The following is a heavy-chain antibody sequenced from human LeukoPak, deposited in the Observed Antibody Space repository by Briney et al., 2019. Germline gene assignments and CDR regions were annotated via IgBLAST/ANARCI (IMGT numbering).Heavy chain of an antibody. Sequence: SVKVSCKASGGTFSSYAISWVRQAPGQGLEWMGGIIPIFGTANYAQKFQGRVPITADKSTSTAYMELSSLRSEDTAVYYCASPRALYCSSTSCQTANGAFDIWGQRTMVTVSS. J-gene: IGHJ3*02. CDR3: ASPRALYCSSTSCQTANGAFDI. CDR1: GGTFSSYA. CDR2: IIPIFGTA. D-gene: IGHD2-2*01. V-gene: IGHV1-69*06.